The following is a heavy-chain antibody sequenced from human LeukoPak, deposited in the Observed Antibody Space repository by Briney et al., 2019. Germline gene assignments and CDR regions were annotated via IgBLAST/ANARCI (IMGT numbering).Heavy chain of an antibody. V-gene: IGHV4-30-4*01. Sequence: SETLSLTCTVSGGSISSGDYYWSWIRQPPGKGLEWIGYIYYSGSTYYNPSLKSRVTISVDTSKNQFSLKLSSVTAADTAVYYCARVVSYWGTRECERYFDLWGRGTLVTVSS. D-gene: IGHD3-16*01. J-gene: IGHJ2*01. CDR3: ARVVSYWGTRECERYFDL. CDR2: IYYSGST. CDR1: GGSISSGDYY.